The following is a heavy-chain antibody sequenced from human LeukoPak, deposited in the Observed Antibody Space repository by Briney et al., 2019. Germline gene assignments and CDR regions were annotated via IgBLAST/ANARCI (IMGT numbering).Heavy chain of an antibody. CDR2: INHSGST. Sequence: PSQTLSLTCTVSGGSISSGSYYWSWIRQPPGKGLEWIGEINHSGSTNYNPSLKSRVTISVDTSKNQFSLKLSSVTAADTAVYYCAREHRRIWVATSYYRGAFDIWGQGTMVTVSS. V-gene: IGHV4-39*07. D-gene: IGHD5-12*01. J-gene: IGHJ3*02. CDR1: GGSISSGSYY. CDR3: AREHRRIWVATSYYRGAFDI.